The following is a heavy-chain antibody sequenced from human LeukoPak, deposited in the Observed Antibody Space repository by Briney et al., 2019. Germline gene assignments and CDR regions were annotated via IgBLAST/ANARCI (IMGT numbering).Heavy chain of an antibody. Sequence: GGSLGLSCAASGFTFSSYWMSWVRQAPGKGLEWVANIKEDGSEKYYVDSVKGRFTISRDNAKNSLYMQMNSLRAEDTAVYYCARVVLWFGDPKQQDCWGQGTLVTVSS. J-gene: IGHJ4*02. V-gene: IGHV3-7*01. CDR3: ARVVLWFGDPKQQDC. CDR2: IKEDGSEK. CDR1: GFTFSSYW. D-gene: IGHD3-10*01.